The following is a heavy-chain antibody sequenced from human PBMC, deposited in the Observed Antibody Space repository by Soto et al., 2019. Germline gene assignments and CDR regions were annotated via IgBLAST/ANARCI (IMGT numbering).Heavy chain of an antibody. CDR3: SRNDGDYYYYGMDV. V-gene: IGHV5-10-1*01. CDR1: GYTSTSYG. CDR2: IDPSDSYT. D-gene: IGHD1-1*01. J-gene: IGHJ6*01. Sequence: PGESLTISCKASGYTSTSYGITWARQMPGKGLEWMGRIDPSDSYTNYSPSFQGHVTISADKSISTAYLQWSSLKASYTAMYYCSRNDGDYYYYGMDVWGQGTTVTGSS.